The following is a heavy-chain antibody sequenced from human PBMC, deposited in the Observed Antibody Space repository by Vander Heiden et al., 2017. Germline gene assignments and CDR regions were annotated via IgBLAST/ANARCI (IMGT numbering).Heavy chain of an antibody. CDR2: IRNKANSYAT. CDR1: GFTFSGSA. D-gene: IGHD3-3*02. Sequence: EVQLVESVGGLVQPGGSLKLSCAASGFTFSGSAIHWVRQASGKGLEWVGRIRNKANSYATAYAASVKGRFTISRDDSKNTAYLQMNSLKTEDTAVYYCTLAFLDSDCWGQGTLVTVSS. V-gene: IGHV3-73*02. J-gene: IGHJ4*02. CDR3: TLAFLDSDC.